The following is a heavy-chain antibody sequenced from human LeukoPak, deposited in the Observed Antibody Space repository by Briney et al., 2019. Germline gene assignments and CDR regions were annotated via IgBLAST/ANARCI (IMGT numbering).Heavy chain of an antibody. D-gene: IGHD3-10*01. CDR1: GGSISSSSYY. J-gene: IGHJ3*02. V-gene: IGHV4-39*01. Sequence: SETLSLTCTVSGGSISSSSYYWGWIRQPPGKGLEWIGSIHYSGSTNYNPPLKSRVTISVDTSKNQFSLKLSSVTAADTAVYYCARLFPLMVRGVSDAFDIWGQGTMVTVSS. CDR3: ARLFPLMVRGVSDAFDI. CDR2: IHYSGST.